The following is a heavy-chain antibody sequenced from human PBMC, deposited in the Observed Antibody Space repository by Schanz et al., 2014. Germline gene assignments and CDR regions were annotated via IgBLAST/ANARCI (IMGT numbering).Heavy chain of an antibody. CDR3: ARDKGGYYPFDY. CDR1: GFTFSGYG. Sequence: QVQLVESGGGVVQPGRSLRLSCAAAGFTFSGYGMHWVRQAPGKGLEWVAVIWHDGSNKYYADSVKGRFSISRDNSKNTLYLQMNSLRAEDTAVYYCARDKGGYYPFDYWGQGTLVTVSS. CDR2: IWHDGSNK. V-gene: IGHV3-33*01. J-gene: IGHJ4*02. D-gene: IGHD3-3*01.